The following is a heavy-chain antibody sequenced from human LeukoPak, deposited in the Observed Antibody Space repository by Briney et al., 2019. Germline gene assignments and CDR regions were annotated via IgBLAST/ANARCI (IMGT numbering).Heavy chain of an antibody. V-gene: IGHV3-43*02. CDR2: ISGNGSNI. Sequence: GGSLRLSCAASGFTFEDYAMHWVRQGPGKGLEWVSLISGNGSNIYYADSVKGRFTISRDNSKNSLYLQMNSLRTEDTALYYCAKDLPQYYDFWSGYYGGFDYWGQGTLVTVSS. CDR3: AKDLPQYYDFWSGYYGGFDY. J-gene: IGHJ4*02. D-gene: IGHD3-3*01. CDR1: GFTFEDYA.